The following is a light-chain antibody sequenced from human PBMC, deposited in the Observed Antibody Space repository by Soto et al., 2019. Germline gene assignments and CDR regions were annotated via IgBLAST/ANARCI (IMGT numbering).Light chain of an antibody. Sequence: EIVLTQSPATLSSSPGERATLSCRASQSVSSSLAWYQQKPGQAPRLLIYGASNRAGGIPARFSGSGSGTDCTLTISSLEPEDLAVYYCQQRSNGPVTFGQGTRLEIK. V-gene: IGKV3-11*01. J-gene: IGKJ5*01. CDR3: QQRSNGPVT. CDR2: GAS. CDR1: QSVSSS.